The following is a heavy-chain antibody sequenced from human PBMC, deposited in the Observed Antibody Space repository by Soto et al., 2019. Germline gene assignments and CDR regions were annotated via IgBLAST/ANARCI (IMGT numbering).Heavy chain of an antibody. CDR2: ISPLFGTT. D-gene: IGHD4-17*01. CDR1: GGTFSRNA. V-gene: IGHV1-69*12. J-gene: IGHJ4*02. CDR3: AGDGAVTVTTSYFDY. Sequence: QVQLVQSGAEVKKPGSSVKLSCKASGGTFSRNAINWVRQAPGQGLEWMGGISPLFGTTNYAQNFQGRVTMTADESTNTASMELSSLRSEDTALYYCAGDGAVTVTTSYFDYWGQGTLVSVSS.